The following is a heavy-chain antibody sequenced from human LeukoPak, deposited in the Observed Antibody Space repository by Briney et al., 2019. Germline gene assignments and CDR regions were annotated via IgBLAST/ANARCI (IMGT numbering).Heavy chain of an antibody. D-gene: IGHD3-9*01. CDR1: GFTFSSYG. CDR3: ARWGHYDILTGYYVSGMDV. J-gene: IGHJ6*02. V-gene: IGHV3-30*02. Sequence: GGSLRLSCAASGFTFSSYGMHWVRQAPGKGLEWVAFIRYDGSNKYYADSVKGRFTISRDNSKNTLYLQMNSLRAEDTAVYYCARWGHYDILTGYYVSGMDVWGQGTTVTVSS. CDR2: IRYDGSNK.